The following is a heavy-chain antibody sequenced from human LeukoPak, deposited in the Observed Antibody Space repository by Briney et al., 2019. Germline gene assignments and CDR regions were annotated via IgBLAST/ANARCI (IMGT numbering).Heavy chain of an antibody. J-gene: IGHJ4*02. CDR3: ARGGVSVGGNFDY. CDR2: ISRSSSYI. CDR1: GFTFSSYT. D-gene: IGHD4-23*01. Sequence: GGSLRLSCAASGFTFSSYTMNWVRQAPGKGLEWVSSISRSSSYIYYADSMKGRFTISRDNAINSLFLQMNSLRAEDTAVYYCARGGVSVGGNFDYWGQGTLVTVSS. V-gene: IGHV3-21*01.